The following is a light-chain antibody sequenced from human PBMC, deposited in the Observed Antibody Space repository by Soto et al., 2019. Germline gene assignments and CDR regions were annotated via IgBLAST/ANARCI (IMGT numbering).Light chain of an antibody. CDR2: EVS. CDR3: SSYTSSSTPYV. J-gene: IGLJ1*01. Sequence: QSVLTQPASVSGPPGQSITISCTGTSSDVGGYNYVSWYQQHPGKAPKLMIYEVSNRPSGVSNRFSGSKSGNTASLTISGLQAEDEADYYCSSYTSSSTPYVFGTGTQVTVL. V-gene: IGLV2-14*01. CDR1: SSDVGGYNY.